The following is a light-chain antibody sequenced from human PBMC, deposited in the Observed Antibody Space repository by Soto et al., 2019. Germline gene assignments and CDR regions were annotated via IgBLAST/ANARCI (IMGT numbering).Light chain of an antibody. CDR2: DAS. CDR1: QSVSDTH. J-gene: IGKJ5*01. CDR3: QQYDGSPIT. V-gene: IGKV3-20*01. Sequence: EIVLTQSPGALSLSPGESATLSCRASQSVSDTHVAWYQQRPGQAPRLLIYDASRRGIGVPDRFSGGGSGTDFTLTISRVEPEDFALYICQQYDGSPITFGQGTRLEIK.